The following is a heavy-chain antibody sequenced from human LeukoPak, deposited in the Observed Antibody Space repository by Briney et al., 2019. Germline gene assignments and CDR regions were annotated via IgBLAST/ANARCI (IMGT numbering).Heavy chain of an antibody. Sequence: PGGSLRLSCAASGFTFSDHYMDWVRQAPGKGLEWVSAISGSGGSTYYADSVKGRFTISRDNSKNTLYLQMNSLRAEDTAVYYCAKRFCGGSCYGSLQHWGQGTLVTVSS. J-gene: IGHJ1*01. CDR1: GFTFSDHY. CDR2: ISGSGGST. CDR3: AKRFCGGSCYGSLQH. V-gene: IGHV3-23*01. D-gene: IGHD2-15*01.